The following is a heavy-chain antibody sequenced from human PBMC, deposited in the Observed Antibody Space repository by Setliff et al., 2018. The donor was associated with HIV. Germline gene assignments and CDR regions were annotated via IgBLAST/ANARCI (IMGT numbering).Heavy chain of an antibody. CDR3: ARNSQKGIQPLLLAS. J-gene: IGHJ4*02. V-gene: IGHV4-59*01. CDR2: IYYTGST. Sequence: PSETLSLTCTVSGGSISTYFWSWVRQTPGKGLEWIGYIYYTGSTSYNPSFRSRVTISVDTSKNQFSLMLDSVTAADMAVYYCARNSQKGIQPLLLASWGQGTLVTVSS. CDR1: GGSISTYF. D-gene: IGHD1-1*01.